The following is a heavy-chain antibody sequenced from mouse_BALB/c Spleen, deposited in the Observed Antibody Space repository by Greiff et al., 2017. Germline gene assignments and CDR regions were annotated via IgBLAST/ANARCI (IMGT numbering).Heavy chain of an antibody. D-gene: IGHD2-1*01. CDR2: ISDGGSYT. Sequence: EVQVVESGGGLVKPGGSLKLSCAASGFTFSDYYMYWVRQTPEKRLEWVATISDGGSYTYYPDSVKGRFTISRDNAKNNLYLQMSSLKSEDTAMYYCARNYYGNYRAMDYWGQGTSVTVSS. V-gene: IGHV5-4*02. CDR3: ARNYYGNYRAMDY. J-gene: IGHJ4*01. CDR1: GFTFSDYY.